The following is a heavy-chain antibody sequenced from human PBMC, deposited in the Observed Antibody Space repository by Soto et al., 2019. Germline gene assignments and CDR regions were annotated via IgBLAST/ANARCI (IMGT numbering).Heavy chain of an antibody. CDR1: GFTFSGFG. CDR2: IWYDGSKK. V-gene: IGHV3-33*01. D-gene: IGHD4-17*01. J-gene: IGHJ3*02. CDR3: ARGRGGSYGGNSAHFDI. Sequence: QVQLVESGGGELQPGTSLRLSCEASGFTFSGFGMHWVRQAPGKGLEWVAVIWYDGSKKYYADCVKGRFTISRDNSKNALYLQMNSLRAEDTAVYYCARGRGGSYGGNSAHFDIWGQGTLVTVSS.